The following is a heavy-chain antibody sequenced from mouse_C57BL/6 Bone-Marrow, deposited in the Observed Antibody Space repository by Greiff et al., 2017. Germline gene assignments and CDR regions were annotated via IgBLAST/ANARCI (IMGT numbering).Heavy chain of an antibody. D-gene: IGHD1-1*01. Sequence: EVKLVESGGDLVKPGGSLKLSCAASGFTFSSYGMSWVRQTPDKSLVWFATIISCGSYTYYPDSVKGRFTISRDNAKNTLYLQMSSLKSEDTAMYYCARQTVVHYYAMDYWGQGTSVTVSS. CDR2: IISCGSYT. CDR3: ARQTVVHYYAMDY. J-gene: IGHJ4*01. V-gene: IGHV5-6*01. CDR1: GFTFSSYG.